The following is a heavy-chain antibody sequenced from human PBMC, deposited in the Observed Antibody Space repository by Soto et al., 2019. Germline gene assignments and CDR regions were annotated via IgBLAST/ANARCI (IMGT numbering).Heavy chain of an antibody. CDR1: GYTFTSYY. J-gene: IGHJ6*03. Sequence: QVQLVQSGAEVKKPGASVTFSCKASGYTFTSYYIHWVRQAPGQGLEWVGIINPSGGSTSYAQKFQGRVTMSRDTSTSTGYMEVSGLRSEDTAVYYCARDQEPSTLYYDYYYMDVWGKGTTVTVSS. V-gene: IGHV1-46*03. CDR2: INPSGGST. CDR3: ARDQEPSTLYYDYYYMDV.